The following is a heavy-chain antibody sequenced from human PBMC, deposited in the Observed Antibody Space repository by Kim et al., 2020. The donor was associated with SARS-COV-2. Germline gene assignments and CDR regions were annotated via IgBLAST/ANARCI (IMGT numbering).Heavy chain of an antibody. CDR1: GGSISSSSYY. CDR3: ARRGPSRAAVGA. D-gene: IGHD6-19*01. Sequence: SETLSLTCTVSGGSISSSSYYWGWIRQPPGKGLEWIGSIYYSGSTYYNPALKSRVTISVDTSKNQFSLKLSAVTAADTAVYYCARRGPSRAAVGAWGQGTLVTVSS. CDR2: IYYSGST. J-gene: IGHJ4*02. V-gene: IGHV4-39*01.